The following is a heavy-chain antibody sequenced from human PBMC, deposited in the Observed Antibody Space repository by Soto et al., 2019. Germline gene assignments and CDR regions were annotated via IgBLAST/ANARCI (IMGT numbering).Heavy chain of an antibody. CDR3: AREYTAWPLAYGLDV. D-gene: IGHD2-2*02. CDR2: ISSRSDI. V-gene: IGHV3-21*01. CDR1: GFTFSTYS. Sequence: GGSLRLSCVGSGFTFSTYSISWVRQAPGKGLEWVSSISSRSDIYYADSVKGRFTISRDNAKNSVSLQMNSLRAEDTAVYYCAREYTAWPLAYGLDVWGQGTTVT. J-gene: IGHJ6*02.